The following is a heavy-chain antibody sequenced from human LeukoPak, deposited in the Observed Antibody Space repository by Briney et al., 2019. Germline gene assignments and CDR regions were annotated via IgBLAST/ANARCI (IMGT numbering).Heavy chain of an antibody. D-gene: IGHD2-2*01. V-gene: IGHV1-18*01. CDR2: ISGYNGNT. CDR1: GYTFTNYG. CDR3: ARDVGEYCSSVSCYASDY. J-gene: IGHJ4*02. Sequence: GASVKVSCKASGYTFTNYGISWVRQAPGQGLEWMGWISGYNGNTKYAQKFQGRVTMTTDTSTSTAYMELSRLRSDDTAVYYCARDVGEYCSSVSCYASDYWGQGTLVTISS.